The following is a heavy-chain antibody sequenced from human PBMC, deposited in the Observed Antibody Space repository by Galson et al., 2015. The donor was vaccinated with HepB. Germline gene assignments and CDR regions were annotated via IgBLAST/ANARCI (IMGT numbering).Heavy chain of an antibody. D-gene: IGHD1-26*01. V-gene: IGHV3-21*01. Sequence: SLRLSCAASGFTFSSFSMNWVRQAPGKGLEWVSLISKSSNNIYYADSVKGRFTISRDNAKNSVYLQMNSLRAEDTAVYYCARESGSYGDYYGMDVWGQGTTVTVSS. CDR2: ISKSSNNI. J-gene: IGHJ6*02. CDR3: ARESGSYGDYYGMDV. CDR1: GFTFSSFS.